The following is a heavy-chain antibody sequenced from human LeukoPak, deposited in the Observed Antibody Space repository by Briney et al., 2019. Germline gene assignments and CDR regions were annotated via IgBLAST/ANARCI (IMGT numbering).Heavy chain of an antibody. CDR2: IYHSGST. V-gene: IGHV4-4*02. Sequence: PSETLSLTCAVSGGSISSSNWWSWVRQPPGKGLEWIGEIYHSGSTNYNPSLKGRVTISVDKSKNQFSLKLSSVTAADTAVYYCARHPGMRFSGSYVDYWGQGTLVTVSS. CDR3: ARHPGMRFSGSYVDY. D-gene: IGHD1-26*01. CDR1: GGSISSSNW. J-gene: IGHJ4*02.